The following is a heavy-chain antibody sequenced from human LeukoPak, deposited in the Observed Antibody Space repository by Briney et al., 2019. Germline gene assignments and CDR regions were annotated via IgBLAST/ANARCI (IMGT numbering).Heavy chain of an antibody. CDR1: GFIFSNYA. CDR3: ARDPSLVAPPY. Sequence: PGGSLRLSCAASGFIFSNYAMHWVRQAPGKGLEWLIFISYDGSNKYYADSVKGRFTISRDNSKNTLYLQMNSLRAEDTAVYYCARDPSLVAPPYWGQGTLVTVSS. D-gene: IGHD2-8*02. V-gene: IGHV3-30*04. J-gene: IGHJ4*02. CDR2: ISYDGSNK.